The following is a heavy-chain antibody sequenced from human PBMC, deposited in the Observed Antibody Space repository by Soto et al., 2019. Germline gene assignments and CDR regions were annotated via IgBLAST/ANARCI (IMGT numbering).Heavy chain of an antibody. CDR3: ARDRDSSGWYYSYYYGMDV. CDR1: GDSVSSNSAA. CDR2: TYYRSKWYN. J-gene: IGHJ6*02. Sequence: SQTLSLTCXISGDSVSSNSAAWNWIRQSPSRGLEWLGRTYYRSKWYNDYAVSVKSRITINPDTSKNQFSLQLNSVTPEDTAVYYCARDRDSSGWYYSYYYGMDVWGQGTTVTVSS. D-gene: IGHD6-19*01. V-gene: IGHV6-1*01.